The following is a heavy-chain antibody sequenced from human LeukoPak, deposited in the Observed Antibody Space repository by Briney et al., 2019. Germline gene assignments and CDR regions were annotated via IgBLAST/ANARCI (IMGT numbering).Heavy chain of an antibody. V-gene: IGHV3-23*01. CDR1: GFTFSSYA. Sequence: GGSLRLSCAASGFTFSSYAMSWVRQAPGKGLEWVSAISGSGGSTYYADSVKGRFTISRDNSKNTLYLQMNSLRAEDTAVYYCAKGTGLSYYYYYYMDVWGKGTTATVSS. J-gene: IGHJ6*03. CDR2: ISGSGGST. D-gene: IGHD2/OR15-2a*01. CDR3: AKGTGLSYYYYYYMDV.